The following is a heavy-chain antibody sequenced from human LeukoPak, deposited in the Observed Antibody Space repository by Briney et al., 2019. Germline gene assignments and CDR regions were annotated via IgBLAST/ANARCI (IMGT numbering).Heavy chain of an antibody. CDR2: ISAYNGNT. CDR1: GYTFTSYG. V-gene: IGHV1-18*03. CDR3: ARESHGTEFDY. Sequence: ASVKVSCKASGYTFTSYGISWVRQAPGQGLEWMGWISAYNGNTNYAQKLQGRVTMTTDTSTSTAYMELSSLRSEDMAVYYCARESHGTEFDYWGQGTLVTVSS. J-gene: IGHJ4*02. D-gene: IGHD6-13*01.